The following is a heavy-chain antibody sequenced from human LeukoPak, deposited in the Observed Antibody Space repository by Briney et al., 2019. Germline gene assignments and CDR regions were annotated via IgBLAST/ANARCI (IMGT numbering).Heavy chain of an antibody. V-gene: IGHV3-48*02. Sequence: GGSLRLSCTASGFAFSNFWMGWVRQAPGKGLEWVSYISSTRGTIYYADSVKGRFTISRDNAKNSLYLQMNSLRDEDTAVYYCARDRCSSTSCLFDYWGQGTLVTVSS. CDR3: ARDRCSSTSCLFDY. CDR1: GFAFSNFW. J-gene: IGHJ4*02. CDR2: ISSTRGTI. D-gene: IGHD2-2*01.